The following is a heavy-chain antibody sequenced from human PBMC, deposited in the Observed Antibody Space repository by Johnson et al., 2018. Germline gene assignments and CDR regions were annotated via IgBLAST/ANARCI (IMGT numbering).Heavy chain of an antibody. D-gene: IGHD5-18*01. J-gene: IGHJ6*02. Sequence: VQLQQSGGGLVQPGGSVRLSCAASGFTFSGYRMHWVRQVPGTGLEWVSRIKGDGSSTTYADSVKGRFTISRDNGKNTLYLQMNSLRAGDTAVYYCARARSWGIQLYYYYYGMDVWGQGTTVTVSS. V-gene: IGHV3-74*03. CDR1: GFTFSGYR. CDR3: ARARSWGIQLYYYYYGMDV. CDR2: IKGDGSST.